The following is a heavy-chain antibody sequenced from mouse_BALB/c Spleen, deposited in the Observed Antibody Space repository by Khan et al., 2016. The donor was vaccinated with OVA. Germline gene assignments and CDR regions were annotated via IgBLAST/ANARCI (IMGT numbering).Heavy chain of an antibody. CDR2: IGYSGST. CDR1: GYSITSDYA. J-gene: IGHJ3*01. V-gene: IGHV3-2*02. D-gene: IGHD4-1*01. CDR3: ERLGPGFAY. Sequence: EVQLQESGPGLVKPSQSLSLTCTVTGYSITSDYAWNWIRQFPGNKLEWMGYIGYSGSTSYNPSLKSRISITRDTSKNPFFLQLNSLTTEDTATYYGERLGPGFAYWGQGTLVTVSA.